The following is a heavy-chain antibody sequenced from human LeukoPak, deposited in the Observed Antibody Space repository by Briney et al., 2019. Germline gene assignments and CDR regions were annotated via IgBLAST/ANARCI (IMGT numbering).Heavy chain of an antibody. V-gene: IGHV3-30-3*01. CDR3: ARTQFWSGPPTPFDY. CDR1: GFTFSSYA. D-gene: IGHD3-3*01. CDR2: ISDDGSNK. Sequence: GGSLRLSCAASGFTFSSYAMHWVRQAPGKGLEWVAVISDDGSNKYYADSVKGRFTITRDNSKNTLYLQMNSLRAEDTAVYYCARTQFWSGPPTPFDYWGQGTLVTVSS. J-gene: IGHJ4*02.